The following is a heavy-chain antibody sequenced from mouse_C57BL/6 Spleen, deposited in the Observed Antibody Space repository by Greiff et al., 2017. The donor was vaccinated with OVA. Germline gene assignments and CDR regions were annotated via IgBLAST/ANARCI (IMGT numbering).Heavy chain of an antibody. CDR2: INPGSGGT. V-gene: IGHV1-54*01. J-gene: IGHJ4*01. CDR1: GYAFTNYL. D-gene: IGHD3-1*01. CDR3: ARNGATGYAMDY. Sequence: VQLQESGAELVRPGTSVKVSCKASGYAFTNYLIERVKQRPGQGLEWIGVINPGSGGTNYNEKFKGKATLTADKSSSTAYMQLSSLTSEDSAVYFCARNGATGYAMDYWGQGTSVTVSS.